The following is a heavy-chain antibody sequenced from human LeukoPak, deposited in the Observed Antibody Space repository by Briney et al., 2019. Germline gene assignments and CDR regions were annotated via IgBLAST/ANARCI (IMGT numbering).Heavy chain of an antibody. D-gene: IGHD6-6*01. V-gene: IGHV1-18*01. J-gene: IGHJ5*02. CDR3: ARIIDTMGSSGPVNWFDP. CDR2: ISAYNGNT. Sequence: GASVKVSCKASGYNFTSYGISWVRQAPGQGLEWMGWISAYNGNTNYAQKLQVRVTMTTDTSTSTAYMELRSLRSDDTAVYYCARIIDTMGSSGPVNWFDPWGQGTLVTVSS. CDR1: GYNFTSYG.